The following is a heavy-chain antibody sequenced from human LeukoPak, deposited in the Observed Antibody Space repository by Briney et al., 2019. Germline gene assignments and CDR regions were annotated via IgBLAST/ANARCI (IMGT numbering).Heavy chain of an antibody. V-gene: IGHV1-46*01. Sequence: ASVKVSCKASGYTFTSYYMHWVRQAPGQGLEWMGIIYPSGGRTSYAQKFQGRVTMTRDVSTSTVYMELSSLRSEDTAVYYCASRTRPDVGAFDIWGQGTMVTVSS. J-gene: IGHJ3*02. CDR2: IYPSGGRT. D-gene: IGHD6-6*01. CDR3: ASRTRPDVGAFDI. CDR1: GYTFTSYY.